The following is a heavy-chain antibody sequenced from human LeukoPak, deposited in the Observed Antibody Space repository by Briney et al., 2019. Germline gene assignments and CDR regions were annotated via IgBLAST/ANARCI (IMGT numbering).Heavy chain of an antibody. CDR3: ARDGTAAGLYFDL. J-gene: IGHJ4*01. V-gene: IGHV3-7*01. CDR1: GFTFSSYW. CDR2: IRQDGGEK. D-gene: IGHD6-13*01. Sequence: GGSLRLSCAVSGFTFSSYWMNWVRQAPGKGLEWVASIRQDGGEKSYVDSVKGRFTISRDDTKNSLYLQMSSLRAEDTAVYYCARDGTAAGLYFDLWGQGTLVTVSS.